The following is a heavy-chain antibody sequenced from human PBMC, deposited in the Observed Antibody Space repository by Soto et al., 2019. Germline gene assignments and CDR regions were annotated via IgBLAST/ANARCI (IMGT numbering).Heavy chain of an antibody. D-gene: IGHD5-18*01. CDR1: GYTFTGYY. J-gene: IGHJ3*02. CDR2: INPNSGGT. V-gene: IGHV1-2*04. Sequence: PVKVSCKSSGYTFTGYYMHWVRQAPGQGLEWMGWINPNSGGTNYAQKFQGWVTMTRDTSISTAYMELSRLRSDDTAVYYCARGGYSYGYNAFDIWGQGTMVTVSS. CDR3: ARGGYSYGYNAFDI.